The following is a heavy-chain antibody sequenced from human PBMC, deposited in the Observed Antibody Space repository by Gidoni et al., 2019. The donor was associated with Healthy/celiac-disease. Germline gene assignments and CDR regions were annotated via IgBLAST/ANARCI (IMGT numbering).Heavy chain of an antibody. V-gene: IGHV3-30-3*01. D-gene: IGHD4-17*01. CDR2: ISNDGSNK. CDR3: AGWDGDEGAFDI. CDR1: RFTFSSYP. J-gene: IGHJ3*02. Sequence: QVQLVESGGGVVQPGRSLRLSCAASRFTFSSYPMHWVRQSPGKGLAWVVVISNDGSNKYYADSVKGRFTISRDNSKNTLYLQMNSLRAEDTAVYYCAGWDGDEGAFDIWGQGTMVTVSS.